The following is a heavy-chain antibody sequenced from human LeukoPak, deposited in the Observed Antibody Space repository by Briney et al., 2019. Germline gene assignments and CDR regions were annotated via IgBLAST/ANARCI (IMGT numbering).Heavy chain of an antibody. CDR2: IIPIFGTT. CDR3: ARGPLRFNWYFDL. V-gene: IGHV1-69*01. J-gene: IGHJ2*01. CDR1: GGTFSSYA. Sequence: SVKVSCKASGGTFSSYAISWVRKAPGQGLEWMGGIIPIFGTTNYAQKFQGRVTITADESTSTAYMELSSLRSEDTAVYYCARGPLRFNWYFDLWGRGTLVTVSS. D-gene: IGHD3-3*01.